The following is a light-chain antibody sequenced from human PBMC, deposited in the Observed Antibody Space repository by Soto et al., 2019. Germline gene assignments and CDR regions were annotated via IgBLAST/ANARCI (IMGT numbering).Light chain of an antibody. CDR3: SSSSSGTTPYV. V-gene: IGLV2-14*03. CDR1: SSDVGGYNY. CDR2: DVS. J-gene: IGLJ1*01. Sequence: QSALTQPASVSGSPGQSITITCTGTSSDVGGYNYVSWYQRRPGQAPKLLIFDVSDRSSGVSHRFSGAKSGNTASLIISGLQSEDEADSFCSSSSSGTTPYVLGTGTKLTVL.